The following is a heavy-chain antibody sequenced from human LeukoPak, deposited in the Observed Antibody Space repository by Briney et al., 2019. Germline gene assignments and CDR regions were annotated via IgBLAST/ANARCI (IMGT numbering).Heavy chain of an antibody. Sequence: SDTLSLTCTVSGGTISSYYWSWIRQPPGKGLEWIGYIYYSGSTDYNPSLKSQVTISVDTSKNQFSLKLSSVTAADTAVYFCAGARGWSNYYFDYWSQGTLVTVSS. J-gene: IGHJ4*02. D-gene: IGHD6-19*01. CDR1: GGTISSYY. CDR2: IYYSGST. V-gene: IGHV4-59*07. CDR3: AGARGWSNYYFDY.